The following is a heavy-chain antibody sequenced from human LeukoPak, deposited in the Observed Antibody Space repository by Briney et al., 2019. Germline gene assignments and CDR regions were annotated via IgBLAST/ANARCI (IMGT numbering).Heavy chain of an antibody. CDR1: GFTLSSYA. D-gene: IGHD6-19*01. CDR2: ISGSAVKM. CDR3: AKEPTSAGWFDP. J-gene: IGHJ5*02. Sequence: GGSLRLSCAASGFTLSSYAMSWVRQAPGKGLEWVSGISGSAVKMYYADSVKGRFTISRDNSKNTLYLQMNSLRAEDTAVYYCAKEPTSAGWFDPWGQGTLVTVSS. V-gene: IGHV3-23*01.